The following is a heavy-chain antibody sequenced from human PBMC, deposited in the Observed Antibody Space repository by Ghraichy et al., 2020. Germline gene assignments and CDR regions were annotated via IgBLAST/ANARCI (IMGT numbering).Heavy chain of an antibody. D-gene: IGHD2-21*02. Sequence: GGSLRLSCAASGFTFSSYAMSWVRQAPGKGLEWVSAISGSGGSTYYADSVKGRFTISRDNSKNTLYLQMNSLRAEDTAVYYCAKEGPRQYCGGDCPSGVDYWGQGTLVTVSS. J-gene: IGHJ4*02. CDR1: GFTFSSYA. CDR2: ISGSGGST. CDR3: AKEGPRQYCGGDCPSGVDY. V-gene: IGHV3-23*01.